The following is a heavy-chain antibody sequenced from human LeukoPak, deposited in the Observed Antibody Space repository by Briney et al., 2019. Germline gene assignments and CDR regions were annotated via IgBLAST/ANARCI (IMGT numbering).Heavy chain of an antibody. CDR3: ARESDSSGWYDY. Sequence: GGSLRLSCAAPGFNFDYYALHWVRQAPGKGLEWVSLINGDGGSSFYEDSVKGRFTISRDNSKSSLYLQMSSLRSEDTALYYCARESDSSGWYDYWGQGTLVTVSS. J-gene: IGHJ4*02. V-gene: IGHV3-43*02. CDR1: GFNFDYYA. CDR2: INGDGGSS. D-gene: IGHD6-19*01.